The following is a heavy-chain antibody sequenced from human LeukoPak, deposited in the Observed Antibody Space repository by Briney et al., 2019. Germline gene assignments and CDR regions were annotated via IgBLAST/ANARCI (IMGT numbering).Heavy chain of an antibody. CDR2: IWYDGSNK. CDR3: AKDLGRLGELSLDY. V-gene: IGHV3-33*06. Sequence: GRSLRLSCAASGFTFSSYGMHWVRQAPGKGLEWVAVIWYDGSNKYYADSVKGRFTISRDNSKNTLYLQMNSLRAEDTAVYYCAKDLGRLGELSLDYWGQGTLVTVPS. CDR1: GFTFSSYG. J-gene: IGHJ4*02. D-gene: IGHD3-16*02.